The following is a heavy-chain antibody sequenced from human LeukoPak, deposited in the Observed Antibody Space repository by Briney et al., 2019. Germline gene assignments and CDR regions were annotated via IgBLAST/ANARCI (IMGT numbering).Heavy chain of an antibody. D-gene: IGHD3-3*01. CDR2: IITNYGTT. J-gene: IGHJ4*02. CDR3: ARPRTYYDFWRGYPPFDY. Sequence: ASVKVSCKASGGTFSNCAISWVRQAPGQGLEWMGGIITNYGTTNYAQKYQGRVTITADESTTTVYMELSSLRSEDTVVYYCARPRTYYDFWRGYPPFDYWGQGTLVTVSS. CDR1: GGTFSNCA. V-gene: IGHV1-69*13.